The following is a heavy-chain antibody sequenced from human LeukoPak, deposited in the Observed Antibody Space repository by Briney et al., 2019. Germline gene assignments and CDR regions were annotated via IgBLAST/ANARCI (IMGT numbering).Heavy chain of an antibody. CDR1: GGTFSSYA. CDR3: ARSMSRWYYYYMDV. D-gene: IGHD2/OR15-2a*01. J-gene: IGHJ6*03. CDR2: IIPILGIA. Sequence: SVKVSCKASGGTFSSYAISWVRQAPGQGLEWMGRIIPILGIANYAQKFQGRVTITADKSTSTAYMELSSLRSEDTAVYYCARSMSRWYYYYMDVWGKGTTVTVSS. V-gene: IGHV1-69*04.